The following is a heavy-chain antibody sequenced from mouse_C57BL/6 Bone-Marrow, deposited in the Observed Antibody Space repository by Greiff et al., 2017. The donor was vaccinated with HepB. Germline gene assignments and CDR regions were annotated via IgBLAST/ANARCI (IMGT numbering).Heavy chain of an antibody. CDR2: ICSSGST. Sequence: DVQLQESGPALVKPSQTVSLTCTVTGYSITNGNHWWNWIRQVSGSKLDCIEYICSSGSTDSNPSLKSRNSITRDTSKNQLYLQLNSVTTEDIATYYCARGGQYYAMDYWGQGTSVTVSS. CDR3: ARGGQYYAMDY. CDR1: GYSITNGNHW. V-gene: IGHV3-4*01. J-gene: IGHJ4*01.